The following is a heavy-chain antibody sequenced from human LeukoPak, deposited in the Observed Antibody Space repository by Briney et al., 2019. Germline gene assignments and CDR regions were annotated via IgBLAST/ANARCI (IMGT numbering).Heavy chain of an antibody. CDR1: GFTFSDYY. J-gene: IGHJ4*02. D-gene: IGHD2-21*02. V-gene: IGHV3-11*06. CDR2: ISSSSSYT. CDR3: ARGLVTAIKGIGY. Sequence: PGGSLRLFCAASGFTFSDYYMSWIRQAPGKGLEWVSYISSSSSYTNYADSVKGRFTISRDNAKNSLYLQMNSLRAEDTAVYYCARGLVTAIKGIGYWGQGTLVTVSS.